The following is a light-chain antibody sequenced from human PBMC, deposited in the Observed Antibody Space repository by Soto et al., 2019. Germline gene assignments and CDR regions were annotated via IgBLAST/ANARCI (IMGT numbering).Light chain of an antibody. J-gene: IGKJ4*01. Sequence: EIVLTQSPGTLSLSPGQRATLSCRASQSVSTNYLVWYQQKPGQAPRLLIYDASNRATGIPDRFSGSGSGTDFTLTISRLEPEDFAVYYCQQYGSSPLTFGGGTKVEIE. CDR3: QQYGSSPLT. CDR1: QSVSTNY. CDR2: DAS. V-gene: IGKV3-20*01.